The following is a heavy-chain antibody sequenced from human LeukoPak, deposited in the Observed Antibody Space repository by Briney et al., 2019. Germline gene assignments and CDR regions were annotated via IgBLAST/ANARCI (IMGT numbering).Heavy chain of an antibody. V-gene: IGHV3-23*01. Sequence: GGSLRLSCAASGFTFTSYAMSWVRQAPGKGLEWVSAISGSGGSAYYADSVKGRFTISRDNSRSTLYLQMNSLRAEDTALYYCAKDTSIGRYCTNGVCSPFDYWGQGTLVTVSS. CDR2: ISGSGGSA. CDR3: AKDTSIGRYCTNGVCSPFDY. D-gene: IGHD2-8*01. J-gene: IGHJ4*02. CDR1: GFTFTSYA.